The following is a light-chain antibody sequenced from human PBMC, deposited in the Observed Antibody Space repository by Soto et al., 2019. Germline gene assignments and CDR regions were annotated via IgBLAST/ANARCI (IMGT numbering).Light chain of an antibody. CDR1: QTVSSY. Sequence: DIHVTQSPASLSSSVGDRATLTCRASQTVSSYLTWYQQKPGQAPKLLIYDTSKRHSGIPARFSGSGSGTDFTLTISSLQPEDFAIYYCQQQYNPPFTFGQGTQLDIK. CDR3: QQQYNPPFT. V-gene: IGKV1-39*01. CDR2: DTS. J-gene: IGKJ1*01.